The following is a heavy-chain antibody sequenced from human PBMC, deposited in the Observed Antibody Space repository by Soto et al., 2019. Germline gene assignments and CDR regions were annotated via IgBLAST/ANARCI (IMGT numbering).Heavy chain of an antibody. D-gene: IGHD3-3*01. CDR3: AKDGQYSYYDFLSGYIDFDY. J-gene: IGHJ4*02. CDR2: IWYGGGST. CDR1: GFTFRSYG. V-gene: IGHV3-33*06. Sequence: GGSLRLSCAASGFTFRSYGMHRVRPAPGKGLEWGAVIWYGGGSTYYADSVKGRFTISRDNSKNTLYLQMNSLRAEDTAVYYCAKDGQYSYYDFLSGYIDFDYWGQGTLVTVSS.